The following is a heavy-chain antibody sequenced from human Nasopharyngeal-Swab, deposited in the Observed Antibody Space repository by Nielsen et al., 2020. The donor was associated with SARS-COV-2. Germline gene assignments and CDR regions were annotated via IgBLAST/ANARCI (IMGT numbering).Heavy chain of an antibody. CDR2: INAGNGNT. CDR3: ARDLAHSGYARRGMDV. Sequence: ASVKVSCKASGYTFTSYAMHWVRQAPGQRLEWMGWINAGNGNTKYSQKFQGRVTITADESTSTAYMELSSLRSEDTAVYYCARDLAHSGYARRGMDVWGQGTTVTVSS. CDR1: GYTFTSYA. V-gene: IGHV1-3*01. D-gene: IGHD5-12*01. J-gene: IGHJ6*02.